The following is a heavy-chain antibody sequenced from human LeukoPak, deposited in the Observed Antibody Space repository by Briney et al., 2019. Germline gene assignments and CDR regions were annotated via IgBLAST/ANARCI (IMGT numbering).Heavy chain of an antibody. Sequence: GGSLRLSCAASGFTFSSYEMSWVRQGPGKGLGWVSYISSSGSTIYYADSVQGRFTISKDIATNSLYLQMNSLRGEDTAVYYCARHGRYSSGWYKIPRAFYIWGQGTMVTVSS. V-gene: IGHV3-48*03. D-gene: IGHD6-19*01. J-gene: IGHJ3*02. CDR1: GFTFSSYE. CDR2: ISSSGSTI. CDR3: ARHGRYSSGWYKIPRAFYI.